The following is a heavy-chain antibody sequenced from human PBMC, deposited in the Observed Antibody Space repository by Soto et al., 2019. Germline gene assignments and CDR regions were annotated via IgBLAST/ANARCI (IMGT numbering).Heavy chain of an antibody. CDR1: GYTFTSYD. D-gene: IGHD6-19*01. CDR2: MNPNSGNT. CDR3: ASSGWTNYYYYYYMDV. V-gene: IGHV1-8*01. J-gene: IGHJ6*03. Sequence: ASVKVSCKASGYTFTSYDINWVRQATGQGLEWMGWMNPNSGNTGHAQKFQGRVTMTRNTSISTAYMELSSLRSEDTAVYYCASSGWTNYYYYYYMDVWGKGTTVTVSS.